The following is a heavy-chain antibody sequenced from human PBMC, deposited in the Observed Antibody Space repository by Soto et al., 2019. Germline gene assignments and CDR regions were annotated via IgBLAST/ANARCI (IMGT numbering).Heavy chain of an antibody. V-gene: IGHV3-30-3*01. J-gene: IGHJ4*02. CDR3: ARAPSGSYPEFDY. CDR2: ITYDGSNQ. D-gene: IGHD1-26*01. Sequence: VGSLRLSCAASGFIFSSYTMHWVRQAPGKGLEWVGVITYDGSNQYYADSVKGRFTISRDNSRNMLFLQMNSLRPDDTAVYYCARAPSGSYPEFDYWGQGTLVTVSS. CDR1: GFIFSSYT.